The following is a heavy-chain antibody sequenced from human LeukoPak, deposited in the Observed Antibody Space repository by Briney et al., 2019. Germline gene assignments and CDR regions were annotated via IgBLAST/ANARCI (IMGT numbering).Heavy chain of an antibody. J-gene: IGHJ4*02. CDR1: GGSFSGYY. V-gene: IGHV4-34*01. CDR3: ARGRDYYDSSGAYYFDY. Sequence: SETLSLTCAVYGGSFSGYYWSWIRQPPEKGMEWIGEINHSGSTNYNPSLKSRVTISVDTSKNQFSLKLSSVTAADTAVYYCARGRDYYDSSGAYYFDYWGQGTLVTVSS. CDR2: INHSGST. D-gene: IGHD3-22*01.